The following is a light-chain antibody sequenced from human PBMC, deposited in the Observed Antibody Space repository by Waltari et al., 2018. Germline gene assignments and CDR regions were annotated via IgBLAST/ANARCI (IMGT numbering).Light chain of an antibody. V-gene: IGLV2-23*01. CDR1: SRDLGLYDL. CDR2: ETT. Sequence: QSALTQPASVSASLGQSLTISCTGTSRDLGLYDLISWYQQHPGKAPKLIIHETTKRPSGVPNRVSGSKSGNTASLTISGLQAEDEADYYCCSFAGRSWLFGGGTKLTVL. J-gene: IGLJ3*02. CDR3: CSFAGRSWL.